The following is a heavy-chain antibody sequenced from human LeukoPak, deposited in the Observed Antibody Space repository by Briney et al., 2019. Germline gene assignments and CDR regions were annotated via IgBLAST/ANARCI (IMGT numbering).Heavy chain of an antibody. V-gene: IGHV1-3*01. CDR3: ALGGRQLSFDI. CDR2: INVGNGNT. J-gene: IGHJ3*02. Sequence: GASVKVSCKASGYTFTSYAMHWVRQAPGQRLEWMGWINVGNGNTKYSQKFQGRVTITRDTSASTAYMELSSLRSEDTAVYYCALGGRQLSFDIWGQGTMVTVSS. D-gene: IGHD1-1*01. CDR1: GYTFTSYA.